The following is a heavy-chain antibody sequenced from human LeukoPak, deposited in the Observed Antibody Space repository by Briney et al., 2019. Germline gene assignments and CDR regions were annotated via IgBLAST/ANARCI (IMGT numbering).Heavy chain of an antibody. CDR3: ARDTSRVHCSSTSCPNHDAFDI. D-gene: IGHD2-2*01. CDR1: GFTFSSYS. J-gene: IGHJ3*02. V-gene: IGHV3-21*04. Sequence: GGSLRLSCAASGFTFSSYSMNWVRQAPGKGLEWVSSISSSSSYIYYADSVKGRFTISRDNAKNSLYLQMNSLRAEDTAVYYCARDTSRVHCSSTSCPNHDAFDIWGQGTMVTVSS. CDR2: ISSSSSYI.